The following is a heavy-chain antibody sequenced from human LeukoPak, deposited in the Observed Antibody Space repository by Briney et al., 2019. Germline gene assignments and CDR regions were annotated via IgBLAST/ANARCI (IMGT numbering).Heavy chain of an antibody. D-gene: IGHD2-8*01. Sequence: PSETLSLTCTVSGGSISSSSYYWGWIRQPPGKGLEWIGSIYYSGSTYYNPSLKSRVTISVDTSKNQFSLKLSSVTAADTAVYYCVRVPKYCTNGVCYNVYFDYWGQGTLVTVSS. V-gene: IGHV4-39*01. CDR3: VRVPKYCTNGVCYNVYFDY. CDR1: GGSISSSSYY. J-gene: IGHJ4*02. CDR2: IYYSGST.